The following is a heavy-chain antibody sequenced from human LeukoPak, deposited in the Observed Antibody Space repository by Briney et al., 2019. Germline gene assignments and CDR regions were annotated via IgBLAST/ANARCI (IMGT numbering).Heavy chain of an antibody. CDR3: ARDPTVEMATIFDY. V-gene: IGHV3-30-3*01. CDR1: GFSFSSYA. Sequence: GAPKRPSCSSSGFSFSSYAMHWVRQAPGKGLEWVAVISYDGSNKYYADSVKGRFPISRDNSKNTLYLQMNSLRAEDTAVYYCARDPTVEMATIFDYWGQGTLVTVSS. CDR2: ISYDGSNK. D-gene: IGHD5-24*01. J-gene: IGHJ4*02.